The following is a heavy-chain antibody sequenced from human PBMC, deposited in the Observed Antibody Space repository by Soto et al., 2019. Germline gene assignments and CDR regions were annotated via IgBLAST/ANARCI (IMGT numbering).Heavy chain of an antibody. V-gene: IGHV3-23*01. D-gene: IGHD2-21*01. CDR3: AKENGFQFINLGASGFDY. CDR2: ISGSGSST. Sequence: EVQLLESGGGLVQPGGSLRLSCAASGFSFSSKAMSWVRQAPGKGLEWVSIISGSGSSTYYTDSLKGRSTISRDNSKNMVYLEMNNLRAEDTAVYYCAKENGFQFINLGASGFDYWGQGSLVSVSS. CDR1: GFSFSSKA. J-gene: IGHJ4*02.